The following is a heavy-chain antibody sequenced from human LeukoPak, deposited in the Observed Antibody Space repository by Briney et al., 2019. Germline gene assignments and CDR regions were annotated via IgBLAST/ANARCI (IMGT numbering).Heavy chain of an antibody. J-gene: IGHJ4*02. CDR2: ISWDGGST. D-gene: IGHD6-19*01. Sequence: AGGSLRLSCAASGFTFSSYAMHWVRQAPGKGLEWVSLISWDGGSTYYADSVKGRFTISRDNSKNSLYLQMNSLRAEDTALYYCAKGDSWQHTSGPNGYWGQGTLVTVSS. V-gene: IGHV3-43D*03. CDR1: GFTFSSYA. CDR3: AKGDSWQHTSGPNGY.